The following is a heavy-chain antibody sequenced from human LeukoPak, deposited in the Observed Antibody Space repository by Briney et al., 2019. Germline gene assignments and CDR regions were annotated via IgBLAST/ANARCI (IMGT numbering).Heavy chain of an antibody. CDR3: ARDRGTTPGIYYGVDV. J-gene: IGHJ6*04. V-gene: IGHV3-7*03. Sequence: QSGGSLRLSCVASGFSLSGFWIRWVRQAPGKGLEWVAAIKQDGSEKHYVDSVKGRTTISRDNAQNSLYLQINSLRVEDSAVYYCARDRGTTPGIYYGVDVWGKGTTVTVSS. CDR2: IKQDGSEK. CDR1: GFSLSGFW. D-gene: IGHD1-14*01.